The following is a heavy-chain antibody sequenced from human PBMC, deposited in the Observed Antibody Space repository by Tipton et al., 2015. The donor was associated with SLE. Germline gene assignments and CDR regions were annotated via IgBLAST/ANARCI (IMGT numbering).Heavy chain of an antibody. CDR2: TYNNDRT. Sequence: TLSLTCSVSGVSIRTHYWSWIRQSPGKGLEWIVYTYNNDRTKYNPSLQSRVTVSVDTSENQLSLKLTSVTAADTAVSYCARFHLKSYYEFDSWGQGTLVTVSS. CDR1: GVSIRTHY. CDR3: ARFHLKSYYEFDS. J-gene: IGHJ5*01. D-gene: IGHD1-26*01. V-gene: IGHV4-59*11.